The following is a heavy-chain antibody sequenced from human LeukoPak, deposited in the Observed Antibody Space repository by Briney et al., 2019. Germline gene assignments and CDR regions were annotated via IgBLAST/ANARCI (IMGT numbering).Heavy chain of an antibody. D-gene: IGHD3-9*01. V-gene: IGHV1-2*02. CDR3: ARSPHILTGENFDY. Sequence: GASVKVSCKASGYTFTGYYMHCVRQAPGQGLEWMGWINPNHGDTNYAQKFQDRVSMTRDTSISIAYMHLSRLRSADTAVYYCARSPHILTGENFDYWGQGTLLTVSS. CDR1: GYTFTGYY. J-gene: IGHJ4*02. CDR2: INPNHGDT.